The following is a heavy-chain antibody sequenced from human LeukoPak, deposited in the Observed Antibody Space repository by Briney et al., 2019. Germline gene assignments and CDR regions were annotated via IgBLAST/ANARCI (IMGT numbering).Heavy chain of an antibody. D-gene: IGHD5-18*01. CDR1: GFTFDDYA. V-gene: IGHV3-9*01. CDR3: ATSYGDY. J-gene: IGHJ4*02. CDR2: ISWNSGSI. Sequence: PGGSLRLSCAASGFTFDDYAMHWVRQAPGKGLEWVSGISWNSGSIGYADSVKGRFTISRDNAKNSLYLQMNSLRAEDTALYYCATSYGDYWGQGTLVTVSS.